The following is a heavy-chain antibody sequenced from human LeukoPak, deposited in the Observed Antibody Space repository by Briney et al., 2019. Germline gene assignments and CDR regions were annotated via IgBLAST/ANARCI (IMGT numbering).Heavy chain of an antibody. CDR1: GFRFNTFW. CDR2: IKQDGNEK. Sequence: GGSLRLSCAASGFRFNTFWMSWVRQAPGKGLEWVANIKQDGNEKYYADSVKGRFTVSRDNAKNSLYLQMNSLRAEDTAVYYCARTPSSEQQLSFDYWGQGTLVTVSS. D-gene: IGHD6-13*01. CDR3: ARTPSSEQQLSFDY. J-gene: IGHJ4*02. V-gene: IGHV3-7*01.